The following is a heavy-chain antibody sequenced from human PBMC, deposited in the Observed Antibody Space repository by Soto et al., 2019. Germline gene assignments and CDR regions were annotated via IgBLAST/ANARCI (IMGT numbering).Heavy chain of an antibody. D-gene: IGHD3-3*01. CDR2: IYYSGST. J-gene: IGHJ6*02. V-gene: IGHV4-61*01. Sequence: TLSLTCTVSGGSVSSGSYYWSWIRQPPGKGLEWIGYIYYSGSTSYNPSLKSRVTISVDTSKNQFSLKLSSVTAADTAVYYCERDREIFGVGNSYYYGMDVWGQGTTVTVSS. CDR1: GGSVSSGSYY. CDR3: ERDREIFGVGNSYYYGMDV.